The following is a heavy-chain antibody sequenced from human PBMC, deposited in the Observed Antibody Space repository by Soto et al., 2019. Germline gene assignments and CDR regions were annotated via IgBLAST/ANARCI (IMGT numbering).Heavy chain of an antibody. CDR1: GFTFSTYA. CDR2: ISGSGSDT. Sequence: GGSLRLSCAASGFTFSTYAMSWVRQAPGKGLEWVSAISGSGSDTYHADSVKGRFTISRDNSIKKLYLQMNSLRTEDTAVYYCAHPRGYGVFDAFDMWGQGTMVTVSS. V-gene: IGHV3-23*01. D-gene: IGHD4-17*01. CDR3: AHPRGYGVFDAFDM. J-gene: IGHJ3*02.